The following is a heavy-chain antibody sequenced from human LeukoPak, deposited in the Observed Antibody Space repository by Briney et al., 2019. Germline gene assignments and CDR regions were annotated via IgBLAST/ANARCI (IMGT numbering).Heavy chain of an antibody. Sequence: PGGSLRLSCAASGFTFSSYDMHGVRQRTGKGLEWVSGIGSAGDTFDPGSEKGRFTISTENAKHSLYLQMNSPRAGDTSVYSCASGRGPYQDFSGQGAVVTASS. D-gene: IGHD2-2*01. CDR1: GFTFSSYD. V-gene: IGHV3-13*01. CDR3: ASGRGPYQDF. J-gene: IGHJ3*01. CDR2: IGSAGDT.